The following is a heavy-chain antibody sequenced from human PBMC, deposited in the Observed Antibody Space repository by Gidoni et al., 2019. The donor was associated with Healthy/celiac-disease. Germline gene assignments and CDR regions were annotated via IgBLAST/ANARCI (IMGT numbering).Heavy chain of an antibody. D-gene: IGHD3-9*01. CDR3: ARDVLTGYYKDGGGPLDY. J-gene: IGHJ4*02. CDR1: GFTFSSYW. Sequence: EVQLVESVGGLVQPGVSLRLSCPAPGFTFSSYWMSWVRQAPGEGLEWVANIKQDGSEKYYVDSVKGRFTISRDNAKNSLYLQMNSLRAEDTAVYYCARDVLTGYYKDGGGPLDYWGQGTLVTVSS. V-gene: IGHV3-7*01. CDR2: IKQDGSEK.